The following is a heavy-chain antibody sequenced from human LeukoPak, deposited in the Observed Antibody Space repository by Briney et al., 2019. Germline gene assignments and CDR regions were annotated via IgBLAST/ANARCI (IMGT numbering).Heavy chain of an antibody. J-gene: IGHJ4*02. CDR2: ISYDGSNK. V-gene: IGHV3-30-3*01. CDR3: ARDLQQLGLLDY. Sequence: GGSLRLSCAASGFTFSSYAMPWVRQAPGKGLEWVAVISYDGSNKYYADSVKGRFTISRDNSKNTLYLQVNSLRAEDTAVYYCARDLQQLGLLDYWGQGTLVTVSS. D-gene: IGHD6-6*01. CDR1: GFTFSSYA.